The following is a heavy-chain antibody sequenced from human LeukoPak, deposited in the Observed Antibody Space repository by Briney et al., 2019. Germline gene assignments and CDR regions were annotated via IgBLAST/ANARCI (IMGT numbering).Heavy chain of an antibody. D-gene: IGHD2-8*01. V-gene: IGHV7-4-1*02. J-gene: IGHJ5*02. Sequence: VASVKVSCKASGYTFTSYAMNWVRQAPGQGVEWMGWINTNTGNPTYAQGFTGGFVFSLDTSVSTAYLQISSLQAEDTAVYYCARALGYCTNGVCQTWAVPGPWGQGTLVTVSS. CDR2: INTNTGNP. CDR3: ARALGYCTNGVCQTWAVPGP. CDR1: GYTFTSYA.